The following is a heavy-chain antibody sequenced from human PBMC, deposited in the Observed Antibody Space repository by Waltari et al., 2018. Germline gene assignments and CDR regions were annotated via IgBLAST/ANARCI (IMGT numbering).Heavy chain of an antibody. Sequence: QEQLQESGPGLVKPSENLSLTCSVSGVSINHYFWNWIRQPPGKGMQVIGFIRHTGITKSNPSLKSRVTMAVDTSKSQFSLRLTSVSATDTAVYFCARWDSPGRYFGDWGQGTPVTVSS. CDR3: ARWDSPGRYFGD. J-gene: IGHJ4*02. V-gene: IGHV4-59*08. CDR1: GVSINHYF. CDR2: IRHTGIT. D-gene: IGHD1-20*01.